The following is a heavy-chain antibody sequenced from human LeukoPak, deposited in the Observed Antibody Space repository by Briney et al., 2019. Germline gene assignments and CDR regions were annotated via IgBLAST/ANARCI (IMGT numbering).Heavy chain of an antibody. J-gene: IGHJ4*02. Sequence: NSSETLSLTCAVYGGSFSGYYWSWIRQPPGKGLEWIGEINHSGSTNYNPSLKSRVTISVDTSKNQFSLKLSSVTAADTAVYYCARQRLWGELYHFDYWGQGTLVTVSS. D-gene: IGHD1-26*01. CDR3: ARQRLWGELYHFDY. CDR2: INHSGST. V-gene: IGHV4-34*01. CDR1: GGSFSGYY.